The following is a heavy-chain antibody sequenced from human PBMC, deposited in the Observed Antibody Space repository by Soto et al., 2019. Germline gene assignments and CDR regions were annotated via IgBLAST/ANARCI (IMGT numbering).Heavy chain of an antibody. Sequence: PGESLKISCTASGFTFTSYGMGWVRQAPGKGLQWVSTIRGDGGQTHYTDSVKGRFSISRDNSKNTVYLQMDSLRAEDTAMYFCARDVGLDSDDFFAYWGQGTQVTAPQ. CDR2: IRGDGGQT. CDR3: ARDVGLDSDDFFAY. V-gene: IGHV3-23*01. D-gene: IGHD3-9*01. J-gene: IGHJ4*02. CDR1: GFTFTSYG.